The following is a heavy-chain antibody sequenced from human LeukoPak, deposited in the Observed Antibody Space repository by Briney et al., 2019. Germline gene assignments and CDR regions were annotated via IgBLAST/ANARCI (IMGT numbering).Heavy chain of an antibody. J-gene: IGHJ4*02. CDR3: ARYSSNVVGKRHYFDY. D-gene: IGHD1-26*01. CDR1: GFTFSSYS. Sequence: GGSLRFSCAASGFTFSSYSMNWVRQAPGKGLEWVSSISTSSSYIYYVDSVKGRFTISRDNAKKSLYLQMNSLRAEDTAVYYCARYSSNVVGKRHYFDYWGQGTLVTISS. CDR2: ISTSSSYI. V-gene: IGHV3-21*01.